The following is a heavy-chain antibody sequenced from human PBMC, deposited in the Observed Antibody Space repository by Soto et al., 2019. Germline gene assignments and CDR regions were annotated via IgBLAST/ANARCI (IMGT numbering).Heavy chain of an antibody. CDR3: ARRSGSGSYYNVPYNWFDP. CDR1: GGSISSSSYY. J-gene: IGHJ5*02. V-gene: IGHV4-39*01. Sequence: PSETLSLTCTVSGGSISSSSYYWGWIRQPPGKGLEWIGCIYYSGSTYYNPSLKSRVTISVDTSKNQFSLKLSSVTAADTAVYYCARRSGSGSYYNVPYNWFDPWGQGTLVTVSS. D-gene: IGHD3-10*01. CDR2: IYYSGST.